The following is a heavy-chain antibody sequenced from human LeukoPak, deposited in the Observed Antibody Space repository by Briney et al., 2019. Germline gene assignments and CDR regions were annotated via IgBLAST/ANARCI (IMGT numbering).Heavy chain of an antibody. CDR3: ARFLYGDYSHYFDY. J-gene: IGHJ4*02. CDR1: GYNFPNYW. V-gene: IGHV5-51*01. CDR2: IYPGDSET. Sequence: LGESLKISCKGSGYNFPNYWIGWVRQMPGKGLEWMGIIYPGDSETRYRPSFQGLVTISADKSISTAYLQWSSLTASDTAMYYCARFLYGDYSHYFDYWGQGTLVTVSS. D-gene: IGHD4-17*01.